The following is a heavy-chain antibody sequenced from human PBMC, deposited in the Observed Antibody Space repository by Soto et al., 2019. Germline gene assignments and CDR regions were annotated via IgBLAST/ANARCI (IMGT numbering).Heavy chain of an antibody. CDR1: GFTVSTNY. D-gene: IGHD6-13*01. V-gene: IGHV3-53*01. J-gene: IGHJ4*02. Sequence: GGSLRLSCAASGFTVSTNYMSWVRQAPGKGLEWVSVIYSGGSTYYADSVKGRFTISRDNSKNTLYLQMNSLRAEDTAVYYCATEGIADSLVYWGQGTLVTVSS. CDR3: ATEGIADSLVY. CDR2: IYSGGST.